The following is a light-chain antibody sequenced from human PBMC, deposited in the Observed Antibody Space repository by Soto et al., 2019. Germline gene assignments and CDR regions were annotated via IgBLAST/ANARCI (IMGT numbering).Light chain of an antibody. Sequence: EIVLTQSPGTLSLSPGERATLSCRANQSITSNYLAWYQQKPGQAPRLLIYGAVTRATGVPESFSGSGSGTDFTLSISRLEPEDFAVYYCQQYGNSPYTFGQGTKLEI. J-gene: IGKJ2*01. V-gene: IGKV3-20*01. CDR1: QSITSNY. CDR3: QQYGNSPYT. CDR2: GAV.